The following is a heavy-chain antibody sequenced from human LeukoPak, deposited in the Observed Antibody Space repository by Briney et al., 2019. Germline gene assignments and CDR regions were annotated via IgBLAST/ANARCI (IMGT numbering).Heavy chain of an antibody. J-gene: IGHJ3*02. CDR1: GYTFTSYG. CDR3: ARHQYYGSGSLLDAFDI. Sequence: GASVKVSCKASGYTFTSYGISWVRQAPGQGLEWMGWISAYNGNTNYAQKLQGRVTMTTDTSTSTAYMELRSLRSDDTAVYYCARHQYYGSGSLLDAFDIWGQGTMVTVSS. D-gene: IGHD3-10*01. CDR2: ISAYNGNT. V-gene: IGHV1-18*01.